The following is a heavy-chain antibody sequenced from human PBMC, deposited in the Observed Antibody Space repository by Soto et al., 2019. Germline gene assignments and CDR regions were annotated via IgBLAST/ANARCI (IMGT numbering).Heavy chain of an antibody. J-gene: IGHJ3*02. D-gene: IGHD2-8*02. V-gene: IGHV3-11*05. CDR3: ARTVLGGDAFDI. CDR1: GFTFSDYY. CDR2: ISSSSSYT. Sequence: QVHLVESGGGLVKPGGSLRLSCAASGFTFSDYYMSWIRQAPGKGLEWVSYISSSSSYTNYADSVKGRFTISRDNAKNSLYLQMNSLRAEDTAVYYCARTVLGGDAFDIWGQGTMVTVSS.